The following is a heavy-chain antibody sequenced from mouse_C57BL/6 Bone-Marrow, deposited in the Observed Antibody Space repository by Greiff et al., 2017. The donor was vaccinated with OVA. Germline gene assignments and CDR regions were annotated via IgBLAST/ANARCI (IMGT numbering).Heavy chain of an antibody. D-gene: IGHD4-1*01. V-gene: IGHV1-42*01. Sequence: VQLQQSGPELVKPGASVKISCTASGYSFTGYYMNWVQQSPEKSLEWIGEINPSTGGTTYNQKFKAKATLTVDKSSSTAYMQLKSLTSEDSAVYCCARGGTSPFAYGGQGTLVTVSA. J-gene: IGHJ3*01. CDR1: GYSFTGYY. CDR3: ARGGTSPFAY. CDR2: INPSTGGT.